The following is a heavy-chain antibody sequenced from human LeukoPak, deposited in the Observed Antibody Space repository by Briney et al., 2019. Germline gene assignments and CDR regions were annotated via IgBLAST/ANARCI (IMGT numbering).Heavy chain of an antibody. V-gene: IGHV1-2*02. CDR3: ARDPDYGSGSEDY. CDR1: GYTFTGYY. D-gene: IGHD3-10*01. CDR2: INPNSGGT. J-gene: IGHJ4*02. Sequence: ASVKVSCKASGYTFTGYYMHWVRQAPGQGLEWMGWINPNSGGTNYAQKFQGRVTMTRDTSISTAYMELSRLRSDDTAVYYCARDPDYGSGSEDYWGQGTLVTVSS.